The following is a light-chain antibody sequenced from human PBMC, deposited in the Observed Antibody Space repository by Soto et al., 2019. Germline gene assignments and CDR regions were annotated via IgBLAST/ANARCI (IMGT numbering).Light chain of an antibody. Sequence: QSVLTQPASVSGSPGQSITISCSGTSSDIGYYNYVSWYQQHPGKAPKVMIYDVSNRPSGVSNRFSGSKSANTASLTISGLQAEDEADYHCSAYTTSSTVVFGSGTKVTVL. CDR3: SAYTTSSTVV. CDR2: DVS. V-gene: IGLV2-14*03. CDR1: SSDIGYYNY. J-gene: IGLJ1*01.